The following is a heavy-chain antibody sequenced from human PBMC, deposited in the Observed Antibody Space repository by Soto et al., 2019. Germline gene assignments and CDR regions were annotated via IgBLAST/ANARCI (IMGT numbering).Heavy chain of an antibody. D-gene: IGHD3-16*02. CDR2: IYYSGST. CDR1: GGSISSGGYY. V-gene: IGHV4-31*03. CDR3: ARSHRFLPMRRRPDAFDI. Sequence: PSETLSLTCTVSGGSISSGGYYWSWIRQHPGKGLEWIGYIYYSGSTYYNPSLKSRVTISGDTSKNQFTLKLSYVTAADTAVYYCARSHRFLPMRRRPDAFDIWGQGTMVTVSS. J-gene: IGHJ3*02.